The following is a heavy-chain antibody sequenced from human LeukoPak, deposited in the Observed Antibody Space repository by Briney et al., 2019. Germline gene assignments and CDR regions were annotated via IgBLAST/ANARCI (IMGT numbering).Heavy chain of an antibody. CDR1: GLTSSIYP. V-gene: IGHV3-30*04. J-gene: IGHJ3*02. Sequence: PGRSLRLSCAASGLTSSIYPMHWVRQAPGKGLEWVAVIAYDGSYKYYADSVKGRFTISRDNSKSTLYLLMNSLRAEDTAVYYCASENDAFDIWGPGTVVTVSS. CDR3: ASENDAFDI. CDR2: IAYDGSYK.